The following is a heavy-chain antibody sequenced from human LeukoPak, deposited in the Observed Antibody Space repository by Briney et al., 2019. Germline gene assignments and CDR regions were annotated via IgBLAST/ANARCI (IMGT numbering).Heavy chain of an antibody. J-gene: IGHJ4*02. CDR3: AKDILAAGLFFDY. CDR1: GFTFSDYC. V-gene: IGHV3-11*01. CDR2: ISNKGSSSTT. Sequence: GGSLRLSCAASGFTFSDYCMGWVRQAPGKGLEWVSYISNKGSSSTTYYADSVKGRFTISRDDAQNSLYLQMNSLRADDTAVYYCAKDILAAGLFFDYWGQGILVTVSS. D-gene: IGHD6-13*01.